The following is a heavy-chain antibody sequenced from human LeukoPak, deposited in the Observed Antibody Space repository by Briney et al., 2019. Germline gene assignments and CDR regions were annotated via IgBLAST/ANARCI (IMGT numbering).Heavy chain of an antibody. CDR1: GFTFSSYA. Sequence: GGSLRLSCAASGFTFSSYAMSWVRQAAGKGLEWVAVTSSDLNVKLYADSVKGRFTISRDNSRSTLYLQMNSLRPEDTAIYYCAREGYYGSGSPPSLYFDYWGQGTLVTVSS. CDR2: TSSDLNVK. CDR3: AREGYYGSGSPPSLYFDY. V-gene: IGHV3-30*03. D-gene: IGHD3-10*01. J-gene: IGHJ4*02.